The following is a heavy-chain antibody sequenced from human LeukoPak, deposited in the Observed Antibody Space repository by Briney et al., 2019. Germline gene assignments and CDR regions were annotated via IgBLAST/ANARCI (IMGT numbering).Heavy chain of an antibody. D-gene: IGHD1-26*01. CDR2: ISSTGDST. CDR1: GFTFSRYV. V-gene: IGHV3-64*01. J-gene: IGHJ4*02. Sequence: PGGSLRLSCAASGFTFSRYVMQWVRQAPGKGLEYVSAISSTGDSTFSASSVKGRFTISKDNSKNTVYLQMDSLRADDMAVYYCARGFLGGSGHYSDYWGQGTLVTVSS. CDR3: ARGFLGGSGHYSDY.